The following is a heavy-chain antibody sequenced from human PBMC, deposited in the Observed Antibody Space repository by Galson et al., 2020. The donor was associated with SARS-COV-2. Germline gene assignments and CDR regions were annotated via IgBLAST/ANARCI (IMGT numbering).Heavy chain of an antibody. CDR2: ISSSSSYI. CDR3: ARPGTHYGMDV. J-gene: IGHJ6*02. CDR1: GFTFSSYS. Sequence: GGSLRLSCAASGFTFSSYSMNWVRQAPGKGLEWVSSISSSSSYIYYADSVKGRFTISRDNAKNSLYLQMNSLRAEDTAVYYCARPGTHYGMDVWGQGTTVTVSS. V-gene: IGHV3-21*01.